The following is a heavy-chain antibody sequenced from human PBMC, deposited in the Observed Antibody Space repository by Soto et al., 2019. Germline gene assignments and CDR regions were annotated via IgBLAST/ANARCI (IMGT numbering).Heavy chain of an antibody. CDR3: ARGGSGSYIDY. V-gene: IGHV1-18*01. CDR2: ISGYDGNT. Sequence: HVQLVQSEPEVKKPGASVKVSCKASGYTFRSYGINWVRQAPGQGLEWMGWISGYDGNTNYAQMFQGRVTLTTDTSTTTAYMELRSPRSDDTAVYYCARGGSGSYIDYWGRGALVTVSS. J-gene: IGHJ4*02. CDR1: GYTFRSYG. D-gene: IGHD3-22*01.